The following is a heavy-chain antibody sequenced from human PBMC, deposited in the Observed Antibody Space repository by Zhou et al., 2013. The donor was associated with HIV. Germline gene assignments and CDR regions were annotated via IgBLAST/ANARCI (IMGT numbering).Heavy chain of an antibody. Sequence: QVQLVQSGAEVKKPGSSVKVSCKGSGGTFSSYVTSWVRQAPGQGLEWMGWMNPNSGNTNYAQKFQGRVTMTTDTSTTTAYMELRSLRSDDTALYYCARLGPPCSTSTCYYHFDYWGQGTVVTVSS. CDR3: ARLGPPCSTSTCYYHFDY. J-gene: IGHJ4*02. CDR1: GGTFSSYV. CDR2: MNPNSGNT. D-gene: IGHD2-2*01. V-gene: IGHV1-18*01.